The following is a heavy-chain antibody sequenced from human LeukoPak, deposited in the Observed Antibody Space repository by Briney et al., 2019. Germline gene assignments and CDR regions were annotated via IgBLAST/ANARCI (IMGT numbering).Heavy chain of an antibody. J-gene: IGHJ3*02. CDR1: GGSISSYY. CDR2: IYYSGST. Sequence: SETLSLTCTVSGGSISSYYWSWIRQPPGKGLEWIGYIYYSGSTNYNPSLKSRVTISVDTSKNQFSLKLSSETAADTAVYYCARSYSSSLRKTKPNAFDIWGQGTMVTVSS. V-gene: IGHV4-59*01. CDR3: ARSYSSSLRKTKPNAFDI. D-gene: IGHD6-6*01.